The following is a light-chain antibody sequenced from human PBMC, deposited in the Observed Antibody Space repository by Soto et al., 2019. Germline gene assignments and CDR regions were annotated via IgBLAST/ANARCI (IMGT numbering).Light chain of an antibody. V-gene: IGLV2-14*01. CDR1: GTDVGTYNF. J-gene: IGLJ3*02. CDR3: SSYTRFSTLV. Sequence: QSALTQPASVSGSPGQSITISCTGSGTDVGTYNFVSWFQRHPGKAPQLIIYEVTERPSGVSPRFSGSKSVNTASLTISGLQPEDEADYYCSSYTRFSTLVFGGGTKVTVL. CDR2: EVT.